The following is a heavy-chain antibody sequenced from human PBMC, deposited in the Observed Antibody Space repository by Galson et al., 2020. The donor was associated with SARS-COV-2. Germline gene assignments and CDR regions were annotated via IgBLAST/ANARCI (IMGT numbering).Heavy chain of an antibody. CDR2: ISSGSSYI. J-gene: IGHJ3*01. CDR3: ARQYNGRSQVGFDV. V-gene: IGHV3-21*01. CDR1: GFPFDMYT. D-gene: IGHD1-26*01. Sequence: NSGGSLRLSCAASGFPFDMYTMTWVRQAPGKGLEWVSFISSGSSYIYYADSVRGSFTISRDNAKNSVSLQIKSLRAEDTALYFCARQYNGRSQVGFDVWGQGTMVTVSS.